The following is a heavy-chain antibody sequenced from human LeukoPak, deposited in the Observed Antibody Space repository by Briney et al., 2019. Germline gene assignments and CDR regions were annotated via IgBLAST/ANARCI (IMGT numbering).Heavy chain of an antibody. D-gene: IGHD6-19*01. Sequence: GGSLRLSCAASGFTFSSYGMHWVRQAPGKVLEWVAFIRYDGSNKYYADSVKGRFTISRDNSKNTLYLQMNSLRAEDTAVYYCAKVMGSSGWSSYWGQGTLVTVSS. CDR2: IRYDGSNK. V-gene: IGHV3-30*02. J-gene: IGHJ4*02. CDR3: AKVMGSSGWSSY. CDR1: GFTFSSYG.